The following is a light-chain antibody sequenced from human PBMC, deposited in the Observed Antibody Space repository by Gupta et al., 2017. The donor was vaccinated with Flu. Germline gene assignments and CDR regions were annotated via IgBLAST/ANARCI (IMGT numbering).Light chain of an antibody. CDR2: DNN. CDR3: QSYDSSLRGSEV. V-gene: IGLV1-40*01. Sequence: QPVLTQPPSVSGAPGQRVTLSRTGTSSNIGAGYDVHWYQQLPGMAPKLLIYDNNNRPSGVPDRFSGSKSGTSASLAITGLQAEDEADYYCQSYDSSLRGSEVFGGGTRLTVL. CDR1: SSNIGAGYD. J-gene: IGLJ3*02.